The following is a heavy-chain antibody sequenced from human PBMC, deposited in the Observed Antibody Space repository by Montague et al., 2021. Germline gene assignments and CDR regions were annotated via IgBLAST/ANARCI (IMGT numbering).Heavy chain of an antibody. J-gene: IGHJ4*02. Sequence: TLSLTCSVSGGSISSGGFYWSWIRQHPGKGPEWIGSIYDSGSTNYNPSLKSRLTLSRDTSKNQVSLRLTSVTAAETAVYYYARSGGYCSGGRCDTFDYWGKGTLVTVSS. CDR2: IYDSGST. D-gene: IGHD2-15*01. CDR1: GGSISSGGFY. CDR3: ARSGGYCSGGRCDTFDY. V-gene: IGHV4-31*03.